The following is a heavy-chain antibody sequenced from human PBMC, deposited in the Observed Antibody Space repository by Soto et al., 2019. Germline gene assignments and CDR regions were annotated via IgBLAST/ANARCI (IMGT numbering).Heavy chain of an antibody. CDR2: IIPDHGVA. V-gene: IGHV1-69*01. CDR1: GGTFRNSG. Sequence: QVQLVQSGPEVKKPGSSVKVSCTASGGTFRNSGISWVRQAPGQGLEWMGGIIPDHGVAKYGQGLQGRTTITEDESKSPAYMELNRLGFEDTAIYCCARGGGYCSSINCYDWSLNWFDTWGQGTLVTVSS. D-gene: IGHD2-2*01. J-gene: IGHJ5*02. CDR3: ARGGGYCSSINCYDWSLNWFDT.